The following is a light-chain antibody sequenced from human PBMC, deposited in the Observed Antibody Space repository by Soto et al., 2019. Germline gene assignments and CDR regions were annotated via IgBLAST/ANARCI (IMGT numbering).Light chain of an antibody. Sequence: QSALTQPASVSGSPGQSITISCTGTSSDGGSYNLVSWYQNHPGKAPKLMIYEGSKRPSGVSNRFSGSKSGNTASLTISGLQAEDEADYYCCSYADSSTWVFGGGTKLTVL. CDR3: CSYADSSTWV. V-gene: IGLV2-23*01. J-gene: IGLJ3*02. CDR2: EGS. CDR1: SSDGGSYNL.